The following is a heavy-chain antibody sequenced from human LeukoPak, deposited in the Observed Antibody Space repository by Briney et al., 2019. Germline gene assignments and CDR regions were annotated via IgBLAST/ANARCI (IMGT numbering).Heavy chain of an antibody. D-gene: IGHD2-15*01. J-gene: IGHJ4*02. V-gene: IGHV3-21*01. CDR1: GFTFSSYS. CDR2: ISSSSSYI. Sequence: GGSLRPSCAASGFTFSSYSMNWVRQAPGKGLEWVSSISSSSSYIYSADSVKGRFTISRDNAKNSLYLQMNSLRAEDTAVYYCARARVGLGYCSGGSCYGEAYWGQGTLVTVSS. CDR3: ARARVGLGYCSGGSCYGEAY.